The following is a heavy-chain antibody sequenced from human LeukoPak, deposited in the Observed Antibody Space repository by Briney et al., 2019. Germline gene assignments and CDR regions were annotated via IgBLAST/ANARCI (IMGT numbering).Heavy chain of an antibody. D-gene: IGHD4-17*01. CDR1: GFTFSSYG. CDR3: AKGQFDYDNYFDY. CDR2: VRYDGKNQ. J-gene: IGHJ4*02. V-gene: IGHV3-30*02. Sequence: GGSLRLSCTASGFTFSSYGIHWVRQAPGKGLEWVSFVRYDGKNQYYADSVKGRFTISRDNSKNTLYLQMNSLRAEDTAVYYCAKGQFDYDNYFDYWGQGTLVTVSS.